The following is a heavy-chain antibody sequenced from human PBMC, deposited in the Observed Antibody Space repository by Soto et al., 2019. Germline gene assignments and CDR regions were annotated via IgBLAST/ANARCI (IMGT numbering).Heavy chain of an antibody. V-gene: IGHV1-18*01. CDR2: ISAYNGNT. J-gene: IGHJ5*02. D-gene: IGHD3-3*01. Sequence: ASVTVSCKASGYTFTSYGISWVRQAPGQGLEWMGWISAYNGNTNYAQKLQGRVTMTTDTSTSTAYMELRSLRSDDTAVYYCARDVYDFWSGFPYGWFDPWGQGTLVTVSS. CDR3: ARDVYDFWSGFPYGWFDP. CDR1: GYTFTSYG.